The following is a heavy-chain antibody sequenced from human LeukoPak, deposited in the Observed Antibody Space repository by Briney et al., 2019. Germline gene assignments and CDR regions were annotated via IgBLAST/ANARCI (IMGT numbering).Heavy chain of an antibody. CDR3: ARDWSAVPYYYDSRGFDY. D-gene: IGHD3-22*01. CDR1: GYTFTGYY. V-gene: IGHV1-2*02. J-gene: IGHJ4*02. Sequence: ASVKVSCKASGYTFTGYYMHWVRQAPGQGLEWMGWINPNSGGTNYAQKFQGRVTMTRDTSISTAYMELSRLRSDDTAVYYCARDWSAVPYYYDSRGFDYWGQGTLVTVSS. CDR2: INPNSGGT.